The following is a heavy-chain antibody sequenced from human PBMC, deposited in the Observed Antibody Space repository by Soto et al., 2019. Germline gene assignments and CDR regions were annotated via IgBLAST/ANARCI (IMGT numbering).Heavy chain of an antibody. CDR2: INPNSGGT. CDR3: ARGDFDSSANYYAGWFDP. D-gene: IGHD3-22*01. Sequence: QVQLVQSGAEVKKPGASVKVSCKASGYTFTAYYMLWLRQAPGQGLEWMGWINPNSGGTKYAQKFQGRVTMTNDTSISTAYMELSRLGSDDTAVYYCARGDFDSSANYYAGWFDPWGQGTLVTVSS. CDR1: GYTFTAYY. V-gene: IGHV1-2*02. J-gene: IGHJ5*02.